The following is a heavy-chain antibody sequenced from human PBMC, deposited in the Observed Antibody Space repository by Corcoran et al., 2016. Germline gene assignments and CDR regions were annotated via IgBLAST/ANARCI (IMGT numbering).Heavy chain of an antibody. CDR3: ARYVPAHYYDCMAV. V-gene: IGHV3-74*01. D-gene: IGHD2-2*01. Sequence: EVQLVESGGGLVQPGGSLRLSCAASGFTFSSYWMHWVRQAPGKGLVWVSRINSDGSSTSYANSVKGRFTISRDNAKNTLYLQMNSLRAEDTAVYYWARYVPAHYYDCMAVWCQGTTVTGS. CDR1: GFTFSSYW. CDR2: INSDGSST. J-gene: IGHJ6*02.